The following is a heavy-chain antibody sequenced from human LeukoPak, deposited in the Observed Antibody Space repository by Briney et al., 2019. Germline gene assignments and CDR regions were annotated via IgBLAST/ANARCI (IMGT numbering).Heavy chain of an antibody. CDR2: ISSSSSYI. J-gene: IGHJ4*02. CDR3: AREGPDIVATIDY. V-gene: IGHV3-21*01. CDR1: GFTFSSYS. Sequence: PGGSLRLSCAASGFTFSSYSMNWVRQAPGKGLEWVSSISSSSSYIYYADSVKGRFTISRDNAKNSLYLQMNSLRAEDTAVYYCAREGPDIVATIDYWSQGTLVTVSS. D-gene: IGHD5-12*01.